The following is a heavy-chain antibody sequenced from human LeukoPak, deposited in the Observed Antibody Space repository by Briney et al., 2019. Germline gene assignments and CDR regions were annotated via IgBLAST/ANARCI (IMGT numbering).Heavy chain of an antibody. CDR1: GFTFSSYS. D-gene: IGHD3-10*01. Sequence: GGSLRLSCAASGFTFSSYSMNWVRQAPGQGLEWVSSISSSSSYIYYADSVKGRFTISRDNAKNSLYLQMNSLRAEDTAVYYCARAVGSFGELLYDDYWGQGTLVTVSS. V-gene: IGHV3-21*01. CDR3: ARAVGSFGELLYDDY. J-gene: IGHJ4*02. CDR2: ISSSSSYI.